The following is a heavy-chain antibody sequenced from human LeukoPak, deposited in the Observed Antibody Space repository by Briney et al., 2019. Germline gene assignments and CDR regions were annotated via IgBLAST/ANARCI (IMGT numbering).Heavy chain of an antibody. J-gene: IGHJ3*02. CDR3: AIRFRTSATLHHDAYNI. Sequence: SETLSLTCTVSGASISDYFWGWIRHPPGKGLEWIGHIFGNVSPDYSPSHKTRVTITTDTSKNQFSLQLTSVSTADTAMYLCAIRFRTSATLHHDAYNIWGQGTEVTVSS. V-gene: IGHV4-4*09. CDR2: IFGNVSP. D-gene: IGHD3-3*01. CDR1: GASISDYF.